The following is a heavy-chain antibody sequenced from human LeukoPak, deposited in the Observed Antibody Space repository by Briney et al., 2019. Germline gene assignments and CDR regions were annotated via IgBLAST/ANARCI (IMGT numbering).Heavy chain of an antibody. D-gene: IGHD4-17*01. CDR1: GFTLSSNG. V-gene: IGHV4-34*01. Sequence: PGGSLRLSCAASGFTLSSNGMSWIRQPPGKGLEWIGEINHSGSTNYNPSLKSRVTISVDTSKNQFSLKLSSVTAADTAVYYCARGGNTVTKGQFDPWGQGALVTVSS. J-gene: IGHJ5*02. CDR2: INHSGST. CDR3: ARGGNTVTKGQFDP.